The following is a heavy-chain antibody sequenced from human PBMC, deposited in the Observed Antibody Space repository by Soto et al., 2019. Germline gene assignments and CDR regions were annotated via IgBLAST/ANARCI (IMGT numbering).Heavy chain of an antibody. Sequence: ASVKVSWKASCYPFTTYGINWVRQAPGHGLEWMGWISVSNGYTNYAQNLQGRVTMTADTSTNVAYMELRSLRSDDTAVYYCTRENAAAASPTLDYWGHGTLVTVSS. CDR1: CYPFTTYG. D-gene: IGHD6-13*01. V-gene: IGHV1-18*01. CDR3: TRENAAAASPTLDY. CDR2: ISVSNGYT. J-gene: IGHJ4*01.